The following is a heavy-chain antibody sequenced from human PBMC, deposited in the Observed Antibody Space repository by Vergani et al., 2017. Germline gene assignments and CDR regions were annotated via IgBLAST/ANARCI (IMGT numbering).Heavy chain of an antibody. CDR1: GFTFSDYY. CDR2: ISSSSSYT. D-gene: IGHD1-26*01. CDR3: TTDFLAQVGATNIDY. V-gene: IGHV3-11*05. J-gene: IGHJ4*02. Sequence: QVQLVESGGGLVKPGGSLRLSCAASGFTFSDYYMSWIRQAPGKGLEWVSYISSSSSYTNYADSVKGRFTISRDNAKNSLYLQMNSLKTEDTAVYYCTTDFLAQVGATNIDYWGQGTLVTVSS.